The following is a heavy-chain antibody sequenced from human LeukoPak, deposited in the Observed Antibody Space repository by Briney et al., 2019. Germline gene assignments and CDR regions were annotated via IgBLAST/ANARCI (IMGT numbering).Heavy chain of an antibody. CDR3: VRALRPDAFDI. CDR1: GFTFSSYE. V-gene: IGHV3-48*03. J-gene: IGHJ3*02. CDR2: ISSSGSII. Sequence: GGSLRLSCAASGFTFSSYEMNWVRQAPGKGLEWVSYISSSGSIIYNADSVKGRFTISRDNAKKSLYLQMNSLRAEDTAIYYCVRALRPDAFDIWGQGTMVTVSS.